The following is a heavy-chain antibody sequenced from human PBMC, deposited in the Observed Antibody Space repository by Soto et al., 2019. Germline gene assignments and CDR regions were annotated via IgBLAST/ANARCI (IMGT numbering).Heavy chain of an antibody. Sequence: LEILSLTYCLSGGAIRGDYWSWIRQPPGKGVEWIGYISYSGSTEYHPSLKSRVVISMNSSKTQFYLEMTSVTPADTAVSFCSRHGPDSGWRFYDPWGDGVLVTDS. CDR2: ISYSGST. CDR3: SRHGPDSGWRFYDP. J-gene: IGHJ5*02. V-gene: IGHV4-59*08. CDR1: GGAIRGDY. D-gene: IGHD6-19*01.